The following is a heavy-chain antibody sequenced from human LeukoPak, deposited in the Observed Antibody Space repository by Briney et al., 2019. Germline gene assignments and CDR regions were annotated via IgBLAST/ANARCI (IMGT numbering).Heavy chain of an antibody. CDR1: GGSISSGGYY. V-gene: IGHV4-31*03. CDR2: IYYSGST. D-gene: IGHD4-17*01. Sequence: SETLSLTCTVSGGSISSGGYYWSWIRQHPGEGLEWIGYIYYSGSTYYNPSLKSRVTISVDTSKNQFSLKLSSVTAADTAVYYCARDSRRGDYDYWGQGTLVTVSS. CDR3: ARDSRRGDYDY. J-gene: IGHJ4*02.